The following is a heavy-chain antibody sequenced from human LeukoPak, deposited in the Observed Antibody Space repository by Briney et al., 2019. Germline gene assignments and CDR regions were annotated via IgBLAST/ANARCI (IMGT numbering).Heavy chain of an antibody. CDR1: GYTFTSYD. Sequence: GASVKVSCKASGYTFTSYDINWVRQATGQGLEWMGWMNPNSGNTGYAQKFQGRVTMTRNTSISTAYMELSSLRSEDTAVYYCARAAVQWGGYYYYMDVWGKGTTVTISS. D-gene: IGHD1-26*01. J-gene: IGHJ6*03. CDR3: ARAAVQWGGYYYYMDV. CDR2: MNPNSGNT. V-gene: IGHV1-8*01.